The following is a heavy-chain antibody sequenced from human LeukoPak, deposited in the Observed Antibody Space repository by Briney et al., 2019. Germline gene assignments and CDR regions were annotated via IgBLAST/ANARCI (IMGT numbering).Heavy chain of an antibody. V-gene: IGHV4-34*01. D-gene: IGHD5-18*01. CDR2: INHSGST. Sequence: SETLSLTCAVYGGSFSGYYWSWIRQPPGKGLEWIGEINHSGSTNYNPPLKSRVTISVDTSKNQFSLKLSSVTAADTAVYYCARGSGIQLWFYFDYWGQGTLVTVSS. J-gene: IGHJ4*02. CDR1: GGSFSGYY. CDR3: ARGSGIQLWFYFDY.